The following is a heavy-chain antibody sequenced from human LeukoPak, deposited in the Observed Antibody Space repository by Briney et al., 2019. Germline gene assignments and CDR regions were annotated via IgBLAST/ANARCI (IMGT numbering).Heavy chain of an antibody. V-gene: IGHV3-30-3*01. CDR1: GITFSTNY. J-gene: IGHJ4*02. D-gene: IGHD5-12*01. CDR2: ISYDGSNK. CDR3: AREFDYGGYADY. Sequence: GGSLRLSCAASGITFSTNYMSWVRQAPGKGLEWVAVISYDGSNKYYADSVKGRFTISRDNSKNTLYLQMNSLRAEDTAVYYCAREFDYGGYADYWGQGTLVTVSS.